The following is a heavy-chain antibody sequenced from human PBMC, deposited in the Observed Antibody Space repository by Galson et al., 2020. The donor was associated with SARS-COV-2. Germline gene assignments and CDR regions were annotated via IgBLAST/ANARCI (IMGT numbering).Heavy chain of an antibody. J-gene: IGHJ6*02. CDR3: ATLRVSTGTILHYYYGMDV. CDR2: FDPEDGET. D-gene: IGHD1-7*01. V-gene: IGHV1-24*01. CDR1: GYTLTELS. Sequence: ASVKVSCTVSGYTLTELSLHWVRQAPGEGLEWMGGFDPEDGETIYAQKFQGRVTMTEDTSTDTAYMELSSLRSEDTAVYYCATLRVSTGTILHYYYGMDVWGQGTTVTVSS.